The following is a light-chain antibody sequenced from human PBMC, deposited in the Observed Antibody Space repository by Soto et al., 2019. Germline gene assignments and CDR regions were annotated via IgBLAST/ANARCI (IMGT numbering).Light chain of an antibody. Sequence: IQMTHSPSPLSASVGDRVTITFPASQSISSWLAWYQQKPGEAPKLLIYDASSLESGVPSRFSGSGSGTEFTLTISSLQPDDFATYYCQQYNSFTWTFGQGTKVDIK. CDR1: QSISSW. CDR3: QQYNSFTWT. V-gene: IGKV1-5*01. J-gene: IGKJ1*01. CDR2: DAS.